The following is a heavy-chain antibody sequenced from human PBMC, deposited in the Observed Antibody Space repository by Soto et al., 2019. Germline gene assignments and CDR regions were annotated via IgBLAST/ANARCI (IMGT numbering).Heavy chain of an antibody. CDR3: GGALFGLYDTFGYYDY. Sequence: SGTLSLTCLASGDSITTYYWTWIRQPPGKGLEWLGCIHYKGYNNYSPALQNRVSKSVDPSTNHSSLSLTSVPGVDTAVDYCGGALFGLYDTFGYYDYWGQGILVTVSS. V-gene: IGHV4-59*01. CDR1: GDSITTYY. CDR2: IHYKGYN. J-gene: IGHJ4*02. D-gene: IGHD3-22*01.